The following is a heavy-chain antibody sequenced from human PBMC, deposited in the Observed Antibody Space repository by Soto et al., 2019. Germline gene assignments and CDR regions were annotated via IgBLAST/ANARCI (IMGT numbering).Heavy chain of an antibody. CDR1: GFTFGYLS. CDR2: IRSKDYGGTT. Sequence: SLRLSCATSGFTFGYLSISWVRQAPGRGLEWVGFIRSKDYGGTTEYAASVKGRFAISRDDSTGIAYLQMNSLKIEDTAVYYCTREIPYFDSWGQGTLVTVS. CDR3: TREIPYFDS. V-gene: IGHV3-49*02. J-gene: IGHJ4*02.